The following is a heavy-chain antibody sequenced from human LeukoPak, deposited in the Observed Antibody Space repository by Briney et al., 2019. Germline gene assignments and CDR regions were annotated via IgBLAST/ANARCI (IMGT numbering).Heavy chain of an antibody. D-gene: IGHD3-9*01. V-gene: IGHV3-74*01. CDR2: INSDGSST. CDR3: ATYPIYDILTGFPYYYYYMDV. Sequence: GGSLRLSCAASGFTFSSYWMHWVRQAPGKGLVWVSRINSDGSSTSYADSVKGRFTISRDNAKNTLYLQMNSLRAEDTAVYYCATYPIYDILTGFPYYYYYMDVWGKGTTVTVSS. CDR1: GFTFSSYW. J-gene: IGHJ6*03.